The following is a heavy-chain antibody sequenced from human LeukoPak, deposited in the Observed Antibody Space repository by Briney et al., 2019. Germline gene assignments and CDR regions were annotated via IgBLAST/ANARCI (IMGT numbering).Heavy chain of an antibody. V-gene: IGHV3-7*03. CDR3: AKDSSSWTYFDY. Sequence: ETLSLTCAVYGGSFSGYYWTWVRQAPGKGLEWVANINQDGSEKYYVDSVKGRFTVSRDNPTNSLFLQMNSLRAEDTAVYYCAKDSSSWTYFDYWGQGTLVTVSS. CDR1: GGSFSGYY. J-gene: IGHJ4*02. CDR2: INQDGSEK. D-gene: IGHD6-13*01.